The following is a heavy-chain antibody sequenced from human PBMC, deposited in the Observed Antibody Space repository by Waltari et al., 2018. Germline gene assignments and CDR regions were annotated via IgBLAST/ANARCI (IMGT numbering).Heavy chain of an antibody. Sequence: QVQLVQSGAEVKKPGASVKVSCKASGYTFTSYAMHWVRQAPGQRIEWMGWINAGNGNTKYSQKFQGRGTITSDTSASTAYMELSSLRSEDTAVYYCARAAAEPELPFDYWGQGTLVTVSS. J-gene: IGHJ4*02. CDR1: GYTFTSYA. CDR2: INAGNGNT. CDR3: ARAAAEPELPFDY. V-gene: IGHV1-3*01. D-gene: IGHD6-25*01.